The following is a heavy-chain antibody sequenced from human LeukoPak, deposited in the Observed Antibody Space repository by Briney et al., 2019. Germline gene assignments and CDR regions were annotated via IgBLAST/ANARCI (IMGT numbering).Heavy chain of an antibody. V-gene: IGHV1-2*02. CDR1: GYSFTDYY. J-gene: IGHJ6*02. CDR2: INPNSGGT. D-gene: IGHD6-13*01. CDR3: ARDGYSSSWRADYYYYGMDV. Sequence: ASVKVSCKTSGYSFTDYYMHWVRQAPGQGLEWMGWINPNSGGTSSAQKFQGRVTMTRDTSISTAYMELSRLRSDDTAVYYCARDGYSSSWRADYYYYGMDVWGQGTTVTVSS.